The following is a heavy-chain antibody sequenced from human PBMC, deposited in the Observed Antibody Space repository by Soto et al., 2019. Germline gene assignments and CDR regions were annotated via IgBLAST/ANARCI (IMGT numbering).Heavy chain of an antibody. D-gene: IGHD6-25*01. V-gene: IGHV4-30-2*01. J-gene: IGHJ2*01. CDR3: ARGIAATGPYWFFDL. CDR1: GASISSGGYS. Sequence: QLQLQESGSGLVKPSQTLSLTCAVSGASISSGGYSWSWIRQPPGKGLEWIGYISDSGSTYYNPSLKSRVTTSVDGSKTQFSLKLTSVTAADTAVYFCARGIAATGPYWFFDLWGRGTLFTVAS. CDR2: ISDSGST.